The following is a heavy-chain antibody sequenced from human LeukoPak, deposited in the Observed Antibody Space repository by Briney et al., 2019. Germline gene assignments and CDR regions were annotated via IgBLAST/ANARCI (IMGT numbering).Heavy chain of an antibody. V-gene: IGHV3-11*01. D-gene: IGHD5-12*01. Sequence: PGGSLRLSCVGAGFPFSDFHMSWIRQAPGKGLEWVSYITSGGGFKYYADSVKGRFSISRDDSKNSVFLQMNSLRVEDTAVYYCARDRRSPHSAYDWGHLDSWGQGTLVAVSS. CDR1: GFPFSDFH. J-gene: IGHJ4*02. CDR2: ITSGGGFK. CDR3: ARDRRSPHSAYDWGHLDS.